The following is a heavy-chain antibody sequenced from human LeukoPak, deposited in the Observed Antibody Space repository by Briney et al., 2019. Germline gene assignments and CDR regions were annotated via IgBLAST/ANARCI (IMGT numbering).Heavy chain of an antibody. CDR2: IYYSGGT. V-gene: IGHV4-59*01. CDR3: ARDAGYSSYMDV. CDR1: GFTFSSYW. J-gene: IGHJ6*03. Sequence: GSLRLSCAASGFTFSSYWLSWIMQPPGKGLEWIGYIYYSGGTNYNPSLMTRVTISVDTSRNQSSLKLSSVTAADTAVYYCARDAGYSSYMDVWGKGTTVTVSS. D-gene: IGHD5-18*01.